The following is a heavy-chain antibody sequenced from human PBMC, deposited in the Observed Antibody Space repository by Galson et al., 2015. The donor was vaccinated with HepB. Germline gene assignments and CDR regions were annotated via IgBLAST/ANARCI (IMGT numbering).Heavy chain of an antibody. CDR3: ARRFGGDCYSCWYFDL. Sequence: SLRLSCAASGFTFSSYSMNWVRQAPGKGLEWVSSISSSSSYIYYADSVKGRFTISRDNAKNSLYLQMNSLRAEDTAVYYCARRFGGDCYSCWYFDLWGRGTLVTVSS. CDR2: ISSSSSYI. CDR1: GFTFSSYS. V-gene: IGHV3-21*01. D-gene: IGHD2-21*01. J-gene: IGHJ2*01.